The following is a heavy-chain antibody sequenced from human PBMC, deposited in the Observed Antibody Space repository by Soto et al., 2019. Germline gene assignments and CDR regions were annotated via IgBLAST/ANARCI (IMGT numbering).Heavy chain of an antibody. Sequence: QVQLVESGGGVVQPGRSLRLSCAASGFTFSNYDMHWVRQAPGKGLEWVAGISYDGSNRYYADSVKGRFTIYRDISKNTLYLQMNSLRLEDTAVYYCAIIPPTTVDYWGQGTLVTVFS. CDR2: ISYDGSNR. CDR1: GFTFSNYD. D-gene: IGHD4-17*01. V-gene: IGHV3-30*03. CDR3: AIIPPTTVDY. J-gene: IGHJ4*02.